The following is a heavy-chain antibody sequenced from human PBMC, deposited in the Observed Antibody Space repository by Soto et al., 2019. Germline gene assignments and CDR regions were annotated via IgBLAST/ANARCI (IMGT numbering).Heavy chain of an antibody. J-gene: IGHJ4*02. D-gene: IGHD3-16*01. Sequence: QVQLQESGPGLVRPSQTLSLTCTVSGGSISSDYFYWTWIRQPPGKGLEWIGYIYSSGSTSYNPCLKSRLTMSLETSKHQLSMRLSSVTAADAAAYYCARDLYDWSRFWGRGTLVTVSS. V-gene: IGHV4-30-4*01. CDR2: IYSSGST. CDR1: GGSISSDYFY. CDR3: ARDLYDWSRF.